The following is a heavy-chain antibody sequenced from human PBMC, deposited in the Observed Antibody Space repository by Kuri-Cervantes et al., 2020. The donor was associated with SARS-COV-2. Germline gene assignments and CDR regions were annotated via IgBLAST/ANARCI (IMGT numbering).Heavy chain of an antibody. CDR2: IYYSGST. V-gene: IGHV4-39*07. Sequence: GSLRLSCTVSGGSISSSSYYWGWIRQPPGKGLEWIGSIYYSGSTYYNPSLKSRVAISVDTSKNQFSLKLSSVTAADTAVYYCARGQNYDILTGYYNVRDYYYMDVWGKGTTVTVSS. D-gene: IGHD3-9*01. CDR1: GGSISSSSYY. J-gene: IGHJ6*03. CDR3: ARGQNYDILTGYYNVRDYYYMDV.